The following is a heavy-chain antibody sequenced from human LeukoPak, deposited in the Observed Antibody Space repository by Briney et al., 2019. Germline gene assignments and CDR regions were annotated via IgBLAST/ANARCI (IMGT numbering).Heavy chain of an antibody. Sequence: PGGSLRLSCAASGFTFSSYGMHWVRQAPGKGLEWVAVISYDGSNKYYADSVKGRFTISRDNSKNTLYLQMNSLRAEDTAVYYCAKDYCGGDCSTFDYRGQGTLVTVSS. V-gene: IGHV3-30*18. J-gene: IGHJ4*02. CDR1: GFTFSSYG. CDR3: AKDYCGGDCSTFDY. D-gene: IGHD2-21*02. CDR2: ISYDGSNK.